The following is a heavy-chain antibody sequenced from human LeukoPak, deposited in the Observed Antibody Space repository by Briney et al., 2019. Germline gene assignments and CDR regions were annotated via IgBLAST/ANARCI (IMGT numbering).Heavy chain of an antibody. CDR2: IYSGGST. Sequence: GGSLRLSCAASGFTVSSNYMSWVRQAPGKGLEWVSVIYSGGSTYYADSVKGRFTISRDNSKNTLYLQMNSLRAEDTAVYYCATYPYGSGSSAFDYWGQGTLVTVSS. CDR3: ATYPYGSGSSAFDY. J-gene: IGHJ4*02. D-gene: IGHD3-10*01. CDR1: GFTVSSNY. V-gene: IGHV3-66*01.